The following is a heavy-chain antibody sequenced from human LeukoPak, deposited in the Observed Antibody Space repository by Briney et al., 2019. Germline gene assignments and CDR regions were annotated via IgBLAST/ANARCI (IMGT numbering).Heavy chain of an antibody. CDR1: GFTFTSYG. J-gene: IGHJ6*03. D-gene: IGHD1-26*01. Sequence: LSGGSLRLSCAASGFTFTSYGMSWVRQAPGKGLEWVSAITYSGGNTYYADSVKGRFTISRDNSKNTLYLQMNSLRAEDTAVYYCARDFEGGVLNYYYYMDVWGKGTTVTVSS. CDR2: ITYSGGNT. CDR3: ARDFEGGVLNYYYYMDV. V-gene: IGHV3-23*01.